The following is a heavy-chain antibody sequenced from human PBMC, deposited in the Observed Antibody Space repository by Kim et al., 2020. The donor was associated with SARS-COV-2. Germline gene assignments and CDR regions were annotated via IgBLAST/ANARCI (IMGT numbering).Heavy chain of an antibody. CDR2: IGNKAHSYTT. V-gene: IGHV3-72*01. D-gene: IGHD5-12*01. J-gene: IGHJ3*02. CDR3: TRGYRGSPVYAFDI. CDR1: GLNFGDHY. Sequence: GGSLRLSCAASGLNFGDHYMDWVRQAPGGGLEWVGRIGNKAHSYTTEYAASVKDRFIISRHDGRNSLYLQMSSLKPDDTAVYHCTRGYRGSPVYAFDIWGQGTMVTVSS.